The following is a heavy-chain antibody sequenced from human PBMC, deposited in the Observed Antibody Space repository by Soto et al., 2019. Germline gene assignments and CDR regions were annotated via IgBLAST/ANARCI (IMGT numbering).Heavy chain of an antibody. J-gene: IGHJ3*02. Sequence: ASVKVSCKAPGYTFTSYAMHWVRQAPGQRLEWMGWINAGYGNTKYSQKFQGRVTITADKSTSTAYMELSSLRSEDTAVYYCASPQHSSGWYPDAFDIWGQGTMVTVSS. CDR1: GYTFTSYA. D-gene: IGHD6-19*01. CDR2: INAGYGNT. V-gene: IGHV1-3*01. CDR3: ASPQHSSGWYPDAFDI.